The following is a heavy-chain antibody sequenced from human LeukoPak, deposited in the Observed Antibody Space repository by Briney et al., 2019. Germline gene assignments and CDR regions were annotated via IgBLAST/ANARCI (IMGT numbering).Heavy chain of an antibody. D-gene: IGHD1-1*01. CDR2: TYYRSKWFN. CDR3: AGWVHDDRYFDY. CDR1: GDSVSSNSAA. V-gene: IGHV6-1*01. Sequence: SQTLSLTCAISGDSVSSNSAAWNWIRQSPSRGLEWLGRTYYRSKWFNDYAVSVNGRITINPDTSRNQFSLQLNSVTPEDTAVYYCAGWVHDDRYFDYWGQGTLVTVSS. J-gene: IGHJ4*02.